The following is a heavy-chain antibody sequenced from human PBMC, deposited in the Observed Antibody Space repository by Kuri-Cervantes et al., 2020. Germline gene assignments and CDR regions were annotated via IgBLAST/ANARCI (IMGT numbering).Heavy chain of an antibody. V-gene: IGHV4-39*07. J-gene: IGHJ2*01. CDR3: ARGGRDYVWGSYRQSWYFDL. CDR2: IFYTGRT. Sequence: SETLSLTCTVSGGSIRSSSYYWGWIRQPPGKGLELIGNIFYTGRTFYNPSLKSRVTISVDTSKNQFSLKLSSVTAADTAVYYCARGGRDYVWGSYRQSWYFDLWGRGTIVTVSS. D-gene: IGHD3-16*02. CDR1: GGSIRSSSYY.